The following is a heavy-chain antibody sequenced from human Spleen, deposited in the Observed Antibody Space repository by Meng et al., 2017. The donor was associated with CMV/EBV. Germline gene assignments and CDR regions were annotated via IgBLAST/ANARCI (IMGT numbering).Heavy chain of an antibody. V-gene: IGHV1-69*10. D-gene: IGHD3-3*01. J-gene: IGHJ5*02. CDR3: ARVPPPFGVVIINWFDP. CDR2: IIPIIGIA. Sequence: CSSYAVSGVRQAPGQGVEWMGGIIPIIGIANYEQKFQGRVTITADKSTSTAYMDLSSLRSEDTAVYYCARVPPPFGVVIINWFDPWGQGTLVTVSS. CDR1: CSSYA.